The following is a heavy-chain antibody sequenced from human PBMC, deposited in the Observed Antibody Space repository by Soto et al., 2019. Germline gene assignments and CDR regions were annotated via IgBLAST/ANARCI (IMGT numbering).Heavy chain of an antibody. Sequence: PGVSLRLSCAASGFTFSTYWMTWVRQAPGKGLEWVANIKQDGSEKFYVDSVKGRFTISRDNAKNSLYLQMDSLRAEDTAVYYCARDGAVLMSIINIFDYWSQGSLVTVSS. J-gene: IGHJ4*02. V-gene: IGHV3-7*01. CDR2: IKQDGSEK. CDR3: ARDGAVLMSIINIFDY. D-gene: IGHD2-8*02. CDR1: GFTFSTYW.